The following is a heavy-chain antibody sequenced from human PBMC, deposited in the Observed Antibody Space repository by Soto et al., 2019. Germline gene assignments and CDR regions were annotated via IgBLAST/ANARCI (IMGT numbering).Heavy chain of an antibody. V-gene: IGHV3-11*05. CDR2: ISSSSSYT. J-gene: IGHJ4*02. Sequence: GGSLRLSCAASGFTFSDYYMSWIRQAPGKGLEWVSYISSSSSYTNYAGSVKGRFTISRDNAKNSLYLQMNSLRAEDTAVYYSARDHHRYSGYDYVDYWGQGTLVTVSS. CDR1: GFTFSDYY. CDR3: ARDHHRYSGYDYVDY. D-gene: IGHD5-12*01.